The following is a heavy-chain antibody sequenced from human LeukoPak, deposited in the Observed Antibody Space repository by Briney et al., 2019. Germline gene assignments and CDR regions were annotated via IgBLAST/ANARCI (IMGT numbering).Heavy chain of an antibody. CDR1: GYTFTSYG. CDR3: ARAIVGAKYYYGMDV. Sequence: ASVKVSRKASGYTFTSYGISWVRQAPGQGLEWMGWISAYNGNTNYAQKLQGRVTMTTDTSTSTAYMELRSLRSDDTAVYYCARAIVGAKYYYGMDVWGQGTTVTVSS. V-gene: IGHV1-18*01. D-gene: IGHD1-26*01. J-gene: IGHJ6*02. CDR2: ISAYNGNT.